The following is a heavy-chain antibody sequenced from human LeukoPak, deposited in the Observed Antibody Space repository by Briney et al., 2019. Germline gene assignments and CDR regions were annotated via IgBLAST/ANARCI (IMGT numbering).Heavy chain of an antibody. V-gene: IGHV3-43*02. CDR3: ARESGKFDY. CDR2: ISGDGVST. J-gene: IGHJ4*02. Sequence: GGSLRLSCIASGLPIADFAMHWVRQAPGPGLEWVSLISGDGVSTFYADSVKGRFSISRDNSKNSLSLEMNSLRTEDTAMYYCARESGKFDYWGQGTLVAVSS. CDR1: GLPIADFA.